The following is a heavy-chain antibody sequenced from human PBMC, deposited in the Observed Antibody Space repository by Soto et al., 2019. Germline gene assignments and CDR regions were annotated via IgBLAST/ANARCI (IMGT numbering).Heavy chain of an antibody. J-gene: IGHJ6*02. CDR2: IYYSGST. CDR1: GGSISSYN. V-gene: IGHV4-59*01. CDR3: ARGHSYYDYYGMDV. Sequence: SETLSLTCTASGGSISSYNWSWIRQAPGKGLEWIGYIYYSGSTNYNPSLKSRVTISVDSSKNQFSLKLSSVTAADTAVHYCARGHSYYDYYGMDVWRQGTTVTVS.